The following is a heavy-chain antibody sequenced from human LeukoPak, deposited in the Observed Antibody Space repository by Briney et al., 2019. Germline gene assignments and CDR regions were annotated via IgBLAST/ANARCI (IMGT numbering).Heavy chain of an antibody. Sequence: SETLSLTCPVSGGSISSGTYYWNWIRQPAGKGLEWIGRIYTSGNTNYHPSLKSRVTISVDTSKNQFSLKLSSVTAADTAVYYCARDPNSSGYLDYWGQGTLVTVSS. V-gene: IGHV4-61*02. CDR3: ARDPNSSGYLDY. D-gene: IGHD3-22*01. CDR2: IYTSGNT. CDR1: GGSISSGTYY. J-gene: IGHJ4*02.